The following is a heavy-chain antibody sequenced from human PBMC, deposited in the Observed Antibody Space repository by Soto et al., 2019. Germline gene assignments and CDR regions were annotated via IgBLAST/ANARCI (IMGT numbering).Heavy chain of an antibody. Sequence: GGSLRLSCAASGFTFSNYGMSWVRQAPGKGLEWVSAMSGSGTSTYYADSVKGRFTISRDNSQSTLYLQMTGLRGEDTAIYYSAKPFGDNWLLDYWGQGTLVTVSS. CDR3: AKPFGDNWLLDY. D-gene: IGHD1-1*01. J-gene: IGHJ4*02. V-gene: IGHV3-23*01. CDR2: MSGSGTST. CDR1: GFTFSNYG.